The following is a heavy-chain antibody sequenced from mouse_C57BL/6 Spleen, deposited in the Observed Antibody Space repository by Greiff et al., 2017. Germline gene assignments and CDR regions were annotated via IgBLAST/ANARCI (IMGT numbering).Heavy chain of an antibody. D-gene: IGHD1-1*01. Sequence: QVHVKQSGAELAKPGASVKLSCKASGYTFTSYWMHWVKQRPGPGLEWIGYINPSSGDTKYNQKFKDKATLTADKSSSTAYMQLSSLTYEDSAVYYCASLLPLYAMDYWGQGTSVTVSS. CDR2: INPSSGDT. CDR1: GYTFTSYW. V-gene: IGHV1-7*01. CDR3: ASLLPLYAMDY. J-gene: IGHJ4*01.